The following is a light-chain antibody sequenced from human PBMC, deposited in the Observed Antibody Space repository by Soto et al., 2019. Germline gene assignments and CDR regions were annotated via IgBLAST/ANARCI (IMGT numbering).Light chain of an antibody. Sequence: QSALTQPRSVSGSPGQSVTISCTGTSSDVGGYNYVSWYQQHPGKAPKLMIYDVSKRPSGVPDRFSGSKSGNTASLTISGLQAEDEADYYCCSYAGRYIGVFGGGTKLTVL. CDR1: SSDVGGYNY. V-gene: IGLV2-11*01. CDR2: DVS. J-gene: IGLJ3*02. CDR3: CSYAGRYIGV.